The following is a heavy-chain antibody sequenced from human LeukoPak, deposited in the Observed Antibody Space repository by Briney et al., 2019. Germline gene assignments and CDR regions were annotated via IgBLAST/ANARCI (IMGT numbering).Heavy chain of an antibody. Sequence: SQTLSRTCAVSGGSISSGGYSWSWIRQPPGKGLEWIGYIYQNGNTYYNPSLKSRVTISVDRSKNQFSLNLSSVTAADTAVYYCGRGGIAAAASGIDYWGQGTLVAVSS. CDR2: IYQNGNT. CDR1: GGSISSGGYS. J-gene: IGHJ4*02. CDR3: GRGGIAAAASGIDY. V-gene: IGHV4-30-2*01. D-gene: IGHD6-13*01.